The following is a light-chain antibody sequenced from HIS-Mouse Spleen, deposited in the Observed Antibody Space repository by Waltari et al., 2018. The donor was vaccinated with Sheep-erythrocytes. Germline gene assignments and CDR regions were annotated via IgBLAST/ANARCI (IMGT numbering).Light chain of an antibody. V-gene: IGLV2-11*01. CDR3: CSYAGSYNHV. J-gene: IGLJ1*01. Sequence: QSALTQPRSVSGSPGQSVTISCTGTSSDVGGYNYVSWYPQHPGKAPKHKIYDVSKRPSGVPDRFSGSKSGNTASLTISGLQAEDEADYYCCSYAGSYNHVFATGTKVTVL. CDR1: SSDVGGYNY. CDR2: DVS.